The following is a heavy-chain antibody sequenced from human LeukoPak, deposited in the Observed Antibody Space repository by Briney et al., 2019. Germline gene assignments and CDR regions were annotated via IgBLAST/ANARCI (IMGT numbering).Heavy chain of an antibody. CDR3: EREYYYDSSGPTWFDP. V-gene: IGHV1-69*04. CDR2: IIPILGIA. D-gene: IGHD3-22*01. J-gene: IGHJ5*02. Sequence: SVKVSCTASGGTFSSYTISWVRQAPGQGLEWMGRIIPILGIANYAQKFQDRVTITADKSTSTAYMELSSLRSEDTAVYYCEREYYYDSSGPTWFDPWGQGTLVTVSS. CDR1: GGTFSSYT.